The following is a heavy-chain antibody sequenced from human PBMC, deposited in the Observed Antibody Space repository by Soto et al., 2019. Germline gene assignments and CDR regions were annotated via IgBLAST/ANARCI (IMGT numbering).Heavy chain of an antibody. CDR1: GFTFTNYW. V-gene: IGHV3-7*05. J-gene: IGHJ4*02. D-gene: IGHD3-9*01. CDR3: ARDIDSYRFDQ. Sequence: EVQLVESGGGLVQPGGSLRLSCAASGFTFTNYWMTWIRQAPGTGLEWVANINKDGSEEQYVDSVKGRFTISRDNARNAVYLQVNSLRAEDTAVYYCARDIDSYRFDQLGQGTLVTVSS. CDR2: INKDGSEE.